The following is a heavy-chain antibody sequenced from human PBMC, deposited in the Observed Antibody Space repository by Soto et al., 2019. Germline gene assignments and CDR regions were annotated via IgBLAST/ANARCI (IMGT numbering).Heavy chain of an antibody. CDR1: GYTFTSYA. J-gene: IGHJ4*02. Sequence: ASVKVSCKASGYTFTSYAMHWVRQAPGQRLEWMGWINAGNGNTKYSQKFQGRVTITRDTSASTAYMELSSLRSEDTAVYYCARDRGEATTYLDYWGQGTLVTVSS. V-gene: IGHV1-3*01. D-gene: IGHD3-10*01. CDR3: ARDRGEATTYLDY. CDR2: INAGNGNT.